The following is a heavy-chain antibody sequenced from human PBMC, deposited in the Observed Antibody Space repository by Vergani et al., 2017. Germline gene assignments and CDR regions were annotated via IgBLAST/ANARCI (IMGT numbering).Heavy chain of an antibody. J-gene: IGHJ4*02. CDR1: GFTVSSNY. CDR2: IYYSGST. V-gene: IGHV4-39*07. D-gene: IGHD3-22*01. Sequence: VQLVESGGGLVQPGGSLRLSCAASGFTVSSNYMSWVRQAPGKGLEWIGSIYYSGSTYYNPSLKSRVTISVDTSKNQFSLKLSSVTAADTAVYYCAREIIGDSSGYYLDYWGQGTLVTVSS. CDR3: AREIIGDSSGYYLDY.